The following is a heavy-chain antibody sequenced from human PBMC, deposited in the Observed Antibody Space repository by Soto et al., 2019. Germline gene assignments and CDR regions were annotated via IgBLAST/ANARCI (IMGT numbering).Heavy chain of an antibody. CDR2: IIPILGTV. J-gene: IGHJ1*01. CDR3: AHGGERDYYEHSGWR. CDR1: GGTFSNYA. Sequence: QFQLVQSGAEVKKPGSSVKVSCKASGGTFSNYALDWVRQAPGQGLEWMGGIIPILGTVRNAQNFQGGVTITADESTAPAYLERSSVTSEETAMYYCAHGGERDYYEHSGWRWGQGTLVTVSS. D-gene: IGHD3-22*01. V-gene: IGHV1-69*12.